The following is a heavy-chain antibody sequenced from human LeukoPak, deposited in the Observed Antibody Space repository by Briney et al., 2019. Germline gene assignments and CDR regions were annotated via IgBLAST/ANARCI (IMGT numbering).Heavy chain of an antibody. J-gene: IGHJ4*02. Sequence: GGSLRLSCAASGFTFSNSYMSWVRQAPGKGLEWVSLIYSGGRTYYADSVKGRFTISRDNSKNTLYLQMNSLRGEDTAVYYCARGCFYDRSPYCPFDYWGQGTLVTVSS. CDR2: IYSGGRT. V-gene: IGHV3-53*01. CDR3: ARGCFYDRSPYCPFDY. D-gene: IGHD3-22*01. CDR1: GFTFSNSY.